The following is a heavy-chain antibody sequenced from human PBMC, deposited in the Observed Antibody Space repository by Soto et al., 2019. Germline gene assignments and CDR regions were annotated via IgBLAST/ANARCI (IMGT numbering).Heavy chain of an antibody. V-gene: IGHV1-69*12. D-gene: IGHD4-4*01. J-gene: IGHJ6*02. CDR3: ATHMTTVGYGYVMDV. CDR1: GGTFSSYA. CDR2: IIHIFGTA. Sequence: QVQLVQSGAEVKKPGSSVTVSCKASGGTFSSYAISWVRQAPGQGLEWMGGIIHIFGTADYAQKFQGRVTITADESTSTAYMELSSLRSEDTAVYYCATHMTTVGYGYVMDVWGQGTTVTVSS.